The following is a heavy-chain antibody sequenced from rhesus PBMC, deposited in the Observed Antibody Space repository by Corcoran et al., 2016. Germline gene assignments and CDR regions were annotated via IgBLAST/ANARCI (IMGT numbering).Heavy chain of an antibody. V-gene: IGHV4-99*01. CDR1: VFSSRIASS. CDR3: ARLGGKGSGYSFDY. D-gene: IGHD5-24*01. J-gene: IGHJ4*01. CDR2: IRSTSGTT. Sequence: QAQPQQSGPGLVKPSVPLSLTCSVSVFSSRIASSWGWIPHPPRHPPEYIGFIRSTSGTTDYNPSLKSRVTISKDTSRNQFALRLSSVTAADTAVYYCARLGGKGSGYSFDYWGQGVLVTVSS.